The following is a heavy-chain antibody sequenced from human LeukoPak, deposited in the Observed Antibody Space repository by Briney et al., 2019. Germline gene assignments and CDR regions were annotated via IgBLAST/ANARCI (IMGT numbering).Heavy chain of an antibody. CDR1: GYTFTSYA. CDR2: INAGNGNT. D-gene: IGHD2-2*01. J-gene: IGHJ3*02. CDR3: ARGYCSSTSCLARVELRI. Sequence: GASVKVSCKASGYTFTSYAMHWVRQAPGQRLEWMGWINAGNGNTKYSQKFQGRVTITRDTSASTAYMELSSLRSEDTAVYYCARGYCSSTSCLARVELRIWGQGTMVTVSS. V-gene: IGHV1-3*01.